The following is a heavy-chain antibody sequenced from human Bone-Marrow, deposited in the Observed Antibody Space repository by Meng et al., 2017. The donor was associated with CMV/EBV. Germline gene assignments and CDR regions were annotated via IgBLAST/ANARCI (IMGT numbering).Heavy chain of an antibody. J-gene: IGHJ6*02. Sequence: ASVKVSCKASGFTFIRYSINWVRQARGQGLEWMGWISAYNGKTSYAQKLQGRRTMTTDTSTSTAYMEVRSLRSVGTAVYYCARDYYDSSGYHYYYYGMDGWGQGTTVTVSS. CDR1: GFTFIRYS. D-gene: IGHD3-22*01. V-gene: IGHV1-18*01. CDR3: ARDYYDSSGYHYYYYGMDG. CDR2: ISAYNGKT.